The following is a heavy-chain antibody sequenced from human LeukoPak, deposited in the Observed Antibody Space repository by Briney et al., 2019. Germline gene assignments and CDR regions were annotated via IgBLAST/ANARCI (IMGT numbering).Heavy chain of an antibody. CDR2: ISSSGSTI. J-gene: IGHJ6*03. D-gene: IGHD2-2*01. V-gene: IGHV3-48*03. CDR3: AKDEVVPGYYYTDV. CDR1: GFTFCDYA. Sequence: GGSLRLSCTASGFTFCDYAMNWVRQAPGKGLEWVSYISSSGSTIYYADSVKGRFTISRDNAKNSLYLQMNSLRAEDTAVYYCAKDEVVPGYYYTDVWGRGTTVTISS.